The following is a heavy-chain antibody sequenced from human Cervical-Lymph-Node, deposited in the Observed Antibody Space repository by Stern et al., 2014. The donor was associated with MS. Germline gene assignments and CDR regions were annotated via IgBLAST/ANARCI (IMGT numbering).Heavy chain of an antibody. J-gene: IGHJ5*02. Sequence: VQLVQSGAEVKKPGSSVNVSCKASGGTFSSSYAITWMRQAPGQGLEGMGRIIPILGLPNYAQKFQGRVTITADTSTSTAYMELSSLRSEDTAVYYCARGVVSNRAAATQHNLFDPWGQGTLVTVSS. V-gene: IGHV1-69*09. D-gene: IGHD2-15*01. CDR3: ARGVVSNRAAATQHNLFDP. CDR1: GGTFSSSYA. CDR2: IIPILGLP.